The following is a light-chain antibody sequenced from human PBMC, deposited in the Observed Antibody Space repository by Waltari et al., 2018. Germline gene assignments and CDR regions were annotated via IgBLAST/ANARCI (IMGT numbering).Light chain of an antibody. CDR2: WAS. J-gene: IGKJ1*01. V-gene: IGKV4-1*01. CDR3: QQYYSTSWT. CDR1: QDISNY. Sequence: DIQMTQSPSSLSASVRDRVTITCQASQDISNYLNYCQQKPGQPPKLLIYWASTRESGVPDRFSGSGSGTDFTLTISSLQAEDVAVYYCQQYYSTSWTFGQGTKVEIK.